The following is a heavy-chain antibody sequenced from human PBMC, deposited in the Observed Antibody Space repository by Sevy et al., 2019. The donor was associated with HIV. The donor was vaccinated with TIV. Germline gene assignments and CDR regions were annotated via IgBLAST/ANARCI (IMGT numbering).Heavy chain of an antibody. Sequence: SETLSLTCAVYGGSFSDYYCSWIRQPPGKGLEWIGEINHSGRINYNPSLKSRVTISVDTSKNQFSLKLSSVTAADTAVYYCARHHYGSARSFYYYGMDVWGQGTTVTVSS. D-gene: IGHD3-10*01. V-gene: IGHV4-34*01. J-gene: IGHJ6*02. CDR3: ARHHYGSARSFYYYGMDV. CDR1: GGSFSDYY. CDR2: INHSGRI.